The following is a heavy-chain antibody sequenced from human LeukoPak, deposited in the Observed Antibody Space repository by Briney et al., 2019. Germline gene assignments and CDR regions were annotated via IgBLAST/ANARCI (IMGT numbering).Heavy chain of an antibody. J-gene: IGHJ4*02. Sequence: SETLSLTCAVYGASFSANDWIWIRQPPGKGLEWFGEINHSGAINYKPSLRSRLTISSDTSKNQVSLKLSSVPAADTAVYYCARYCGSDNYCISYWGQGTLVSASA. V-gene: IGHV4-34*01. CDR3: ARYCGSDNYCISY. CDR1: GASFSAND. CDR2: INHSGAI. D-gene: IGHD3-10*01.